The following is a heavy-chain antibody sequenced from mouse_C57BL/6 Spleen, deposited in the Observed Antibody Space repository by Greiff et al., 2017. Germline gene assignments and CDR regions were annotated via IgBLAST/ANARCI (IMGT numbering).Heavy chain of an antibody. J-gene: IGHJ2*01. CDR2: INPNNGGT. V-gene: IGHV1-26*01. CDR3: ARTGGGFLDD. Sequence: EVQLQQSGPELVKPGASVKISCKASGYTFTDYYMNWVKQSHGKSLEWIGDINPNNGGTSYNQKFKGKATLTVDKSSSTAYMELRSLTSYDSAVYYCARTGGGFLDDWGQGTTLTVAS. D-gene: IGHD4-1*01. CDR1: GYTFTDYY.